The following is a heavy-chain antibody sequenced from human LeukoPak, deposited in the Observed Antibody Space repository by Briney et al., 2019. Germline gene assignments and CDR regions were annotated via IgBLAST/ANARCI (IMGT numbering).Heavy chain of an antibody. CDR2: IYSGGST. D-gene: IGHD3-10*01. CDR3: ARDRGGLGSVFDY. V-gene: IGHV3-53*01. CDR1: GFTVSSNY. J-gene: IGHJ4*02. Sequence: PGGSLRLSCAASGFTVSSNYMRWVRQAPGKGLEWVSVIYSGGSTYYSDSVKGRFTISRDNSKNMVYLQMNSLPAEDTAVYYCARDRGGLGSVFDYWGQGTLVTVSS.